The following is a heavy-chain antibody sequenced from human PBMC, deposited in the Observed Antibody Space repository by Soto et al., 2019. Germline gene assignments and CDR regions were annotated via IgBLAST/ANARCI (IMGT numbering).Heavy chain of an antibody. CDR3: AKGRYDFWSPYYFDS. V-gene: IGHV3-9*01. CDR1: GLNFDDFA. D-gene: IGHD3-3*01. J-gene: IGHJ4*02. Sequence: GGSLRLSCVGTGLNFDDFAMHWVRQAPGKGLEWVSGITWNSRVLAYADSVKGRFTISRDNARNSLYLQMDSLRDEDTALYYCAKGRYDFWSPYYFDSWGQGALVTVSS. CDR2: ITWNSRVL.